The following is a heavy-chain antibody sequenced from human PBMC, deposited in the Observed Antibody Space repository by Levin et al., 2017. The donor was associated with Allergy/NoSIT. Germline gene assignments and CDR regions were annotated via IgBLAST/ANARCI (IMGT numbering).Heavy chain of an antibody. V-gene: IGHV3-23*01. J-gene: IGHJ4*02. D-gene: IGHD3-22*01. CDR3: AKDPSRSWFYYESSDYYHQASFDY. Sequence: GGSLRLSCAASGFYFHTYAMTWVRQAPGRGLEWVSSISGSGDETDYADSVKGRFTISRDNSKNTLYLQVSGLRAEDTAIYYCAKDPSRSWFYYESSDYYHQASFDYWGQGTPVTVSS. CDR2: ISGSGDET. CDR1: GFYFHTYA.